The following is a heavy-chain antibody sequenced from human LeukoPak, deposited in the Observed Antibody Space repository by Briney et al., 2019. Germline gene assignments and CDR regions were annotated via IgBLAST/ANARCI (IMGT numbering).Heavy chain of an antibody. CDR1: GGSISSGDYY. D-gene: IGHD3-22*01. Sequence: SQTLSLTCTVSGGSISSGDYYWSWIRQPPGKGLEWIGYIYYSGSTYYNPSLKSRVTISVDTSKNQFSLKLSSVTAADTAVYYCARDSTARDEDSSAPYGMDVWGQGTTVTVS. V-gene: IGHV4-30-4*01. J-gene: IGHJ6*02. CDR3: ARDSTARDEDSSAPYGMDV. CDR2: IYYSGST.